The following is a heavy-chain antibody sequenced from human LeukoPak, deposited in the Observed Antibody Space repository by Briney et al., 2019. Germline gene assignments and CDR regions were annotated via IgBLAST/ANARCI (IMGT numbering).Heavy chain of an antibody. CDR2: ISSSSTYI. D-gene: IGHD4-23*01. J-gene: IGHJ4*02. Sequence: GGSLRLSCAASGFTFSSYSMHWVRQAPGKGLEWVSYISSSSTYIYYADSVKGRFTVSRDNAKNSLFLQMNSLRAEDTAVYYCAGDLGYSGSSWGQGTLVTVSS. CDR1: GFTFSSYS. V-gene: IGHV3-21*01. CDR3: AGDLGYSGSS.